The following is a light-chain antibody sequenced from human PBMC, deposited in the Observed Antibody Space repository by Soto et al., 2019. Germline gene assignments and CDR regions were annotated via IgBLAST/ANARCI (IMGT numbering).Light chain of an antibody. CDR1: QSVSIS. J-gene: IGKJ1*01. CDR2: DAS. CDR3: QQYNNWPPWT. V-gene: IGKV3-15*01. Sequence: EVVLTQSPATLSVSPGERATLSCRASQSVSISLARFQQKPGQAPRLLISDASTTATGIPARFSGSGSGTEFTLTISSLQSEDFAVYYCQQYNNWPPWTFGQGTKV.